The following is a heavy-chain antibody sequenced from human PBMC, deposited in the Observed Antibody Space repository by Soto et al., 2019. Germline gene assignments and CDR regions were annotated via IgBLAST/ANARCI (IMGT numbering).Heavy chain of an antibody. J-gene: IGHJ6*02. CDR1: GFTFSSYW. CDR2: IKQDGSEK. D-gene: IGHD2-8*01. Sequence: EVQLVESGGGLVQPGGSLRLSCAASGFTFSSYWMSWVRQAPGKGLEWVANIKQDGSEKYYVDSVKGRFTISKDNAKNSLYLQMNSLRAEDTAVYYCASNSTKGYYYYGMDVWGQGTTVTVSS. CDR3: ASNSTKGYYYYGMDV. V-gene: IGHV3-7*01.